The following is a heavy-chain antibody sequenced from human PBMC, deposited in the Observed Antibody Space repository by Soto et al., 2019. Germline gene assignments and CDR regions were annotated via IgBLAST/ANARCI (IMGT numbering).Heavy chain of an antibody. J-gene: IGHJ4*02. V-gene: IGHV4-59*08. CDR1: GGSISGYY. CDR3: ARQRRDFDY. Sequence: QVQLQESGPGLVKPSETLSLTCTVSGGSISGYYWSWIRQPPGKGLQWIGYIYSSGSTNYNPSLKRRXTXTVDTSKNQFSLNLSSVTAADTAVYYCARQRRDFDYWGQGSLVTVSS. CDR2: IYSSGST.